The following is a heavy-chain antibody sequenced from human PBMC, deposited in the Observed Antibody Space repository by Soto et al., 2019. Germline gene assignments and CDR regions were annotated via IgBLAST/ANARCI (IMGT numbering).Heavy chain of an antibody. V-gene: IGHV5-51*01. D-gene: IGHD7-27*01. CDR2: IHPDDSDT. CDR1: GYRFTSYW. Sequence: GELLKISCKGFGYRFTSYWIGWVRQMPGKGLEWMGFIHPDDSDTRYSPSFQGQVTISVDKSITTAYLQWSSLKASDTAMYYCARRGWGSSVAQSFDYWGQGTLVTVSS. J-gene: IGHJ4*02. CDR3: ARRGWGSSVAQSFDY.